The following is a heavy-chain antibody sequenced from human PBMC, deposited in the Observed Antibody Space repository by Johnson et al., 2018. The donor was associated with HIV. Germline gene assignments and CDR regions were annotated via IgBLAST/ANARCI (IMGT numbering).Heavy chain of an antibody. V-gene: IGHV3-7*01. Sequence: MQLVESGGGVVRPGGSLRLSCAASGFTFDDYGMSWVRQAPGKGLEWVANIKQDGSEKYYVDSVKGRFTISRDNAKNSLYLKMNSLRAEDTAVYYCASVGSSGFFRAFDIWGQGTMVTVSS. CDR3: ASVGSSGFFRAFDI. J-gene: IGHJ3*02. CDR2: IKQDGSEK. D-gene: IGHD6-19*01. CDR1: GFTFDDYG.